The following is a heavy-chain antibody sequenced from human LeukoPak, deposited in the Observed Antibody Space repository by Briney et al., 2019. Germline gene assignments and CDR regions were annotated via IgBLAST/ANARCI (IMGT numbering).Heavy chain of an antibody. V-gene: IGHV3-30*02. Sequence: PGGSLRLSCAASGFIFSGSSMHWVRQAPGKGLEWVSFIRFDATNKYYADSVKGRFTISRDNFNNTLYLQLNNVRTEDTATYFCAKEQYPGYFDYWGQGTLVTVSS. CDR1: GFIFSGSS. J-gene: IGHJ4*02. CDR2: IRFDATNK. CDR3: AKEQYPGYFDY. D-gene: IGHD1-14*01.